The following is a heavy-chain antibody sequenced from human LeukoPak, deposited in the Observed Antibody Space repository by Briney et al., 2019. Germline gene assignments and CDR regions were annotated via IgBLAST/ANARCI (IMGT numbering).Heavy chain of an antibody. Sequence: SETLSLTCAVYGGSFSGYYWSWIRQPPGKGLEWIGEINHSGSTNYNPSLKSRVTISVDTSKNQFSLKLSSVTAADTAVYYCARGGYSGYDFILGATYYFDYWGQGTLVTVSS. CDR3: ARGGYSGYDFILGATYYFDY. J-gene: IGHJ4*02. V-gene: IGHV4-34*01. D-gene: IGHD5-12*01. CDR1: GGSFSGYY. CDR2: INHSGST.